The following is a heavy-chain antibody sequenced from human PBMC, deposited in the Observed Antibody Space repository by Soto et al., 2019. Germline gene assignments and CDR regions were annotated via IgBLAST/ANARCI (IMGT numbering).Heavy chain of an antibody. CDR2: IVVGSGNT. CDR1: GFTFTSSA. V-gene: IGHV1-58*01. Sequence: SVKVSCKASGFTFTSSAVQWVRQARGQRLEWIGWIVVGSGNTNYAQKFQERVTITRDMSTSTAYMELSSLRSEDTAVYYCAATGDYYESSGPAAFDIWGQGTMVTVS. J-gene: IGHJ3*02. CDR3: AATGDYYESSGPAAFDI. D-gene: IGHD3-22*01.